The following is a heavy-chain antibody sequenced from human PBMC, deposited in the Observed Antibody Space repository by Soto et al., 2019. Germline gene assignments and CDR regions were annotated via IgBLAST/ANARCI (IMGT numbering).Heavy chain of an antibody. J-gene: IGHJ5*02. D-gene: IGHD3-16*02. V-gene: IGHV4-31*03. CDR1: GCSISSGDYY. Sequence: SESLSLTCPVSGCSISSGDYYWSWIRQHPGKDLEWIGYIHNSGTTYYIPPLKSRVTMSVDTSKNQLSLKLTSVTAADTAVYYCARGVTFGGVIAPRFDPWGQGTRVTVSS. CDR3: ARGVTFGGVIAPRFDP. CDR2: IHNSGTT.